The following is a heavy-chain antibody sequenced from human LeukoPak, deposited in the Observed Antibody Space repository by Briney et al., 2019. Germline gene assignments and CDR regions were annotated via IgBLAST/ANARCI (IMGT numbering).Heavy chain of an antibody. J-gene: IGHJ4*02. V-gene: IGHV3-30*04. CDR2: ISYDGSNK. CDR1: GFTFSSYA. Sequence: PGRSLRLSCAASGFTFSSYAMHWVRQAPGKGLEWVAVISYDGSNKYYADSVKGRFTISRDNSKNTLYLQMNSLRAEDTAVYYCAREFGGRYFDWLLDYWGQGTLVTVSS. D-gene: IGHD3-9*01. CDR3: AREFGGRYFDWLLDY.